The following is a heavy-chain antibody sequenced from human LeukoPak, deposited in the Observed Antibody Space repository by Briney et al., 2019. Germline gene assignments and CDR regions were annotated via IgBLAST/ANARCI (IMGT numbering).Heavy chain of an antibody. CDR1: GYSFTSYW. D-gene: IGHD3-3*01. Sequence: GESLKISCKGSGYSFTSYWIGWVRQMPGKGLEWMGIIYPGDSDTRYSPSFQGQVTISADKSISTAYLQWSRLKASDTAMYYCARQGPPYYDFWSAGFDYWGQGTLVTVSS. J-gene: IGHJ4*02. CDR2: IYPGDSDT. V-gene: IGHV5-51*01. CDR3: ARQGPPYYDFWSAGFDY.